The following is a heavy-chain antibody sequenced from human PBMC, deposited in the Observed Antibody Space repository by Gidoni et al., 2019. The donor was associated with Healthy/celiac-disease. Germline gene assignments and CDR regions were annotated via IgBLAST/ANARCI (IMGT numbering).Heavy chain of an antibody. J-gene: IGHJ4*02. CDR2: ITPILGIA. CDR3: AREGAGRDGYNYAFDY. CDR1: GGTFSSYT. D-gene: IGHD5-12*01. Sequence: QVHLVQSGAEVKKPGSSVQVSCKASGGTFSSYTISWVRQAPGQGLEWMGRITPILGIANYAQKFQGRVTITADKSTSTAYMELSSLRSEDTAVYYCAREGAGRDGYNYAFDYWGQGTLVTVSS. V-gene: IGHV1-69*08.